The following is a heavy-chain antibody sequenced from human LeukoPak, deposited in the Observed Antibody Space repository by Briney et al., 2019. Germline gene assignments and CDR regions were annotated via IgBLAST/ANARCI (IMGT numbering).Heavy chain of an antibody. V-gene: IGHV3-48*01. J-gene: IGHJ5*02. CDR1: GFTFSSYA. CDR3: DRQGQKDWFDL. Sequence: GGSLRLSCAASGFTFSSYAMNWVRQAPGKGLEWLSYITRSTSAIYYADSVKGRFTISRDNAKNSLYLQMNSLKASDTAMYCCDRQGQKDWFDLWGQGTLVTVSS. CDR2: ITRSTSAI.